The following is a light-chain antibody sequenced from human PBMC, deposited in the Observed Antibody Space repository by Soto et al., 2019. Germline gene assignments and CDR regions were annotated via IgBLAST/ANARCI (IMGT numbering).Light chain of an antibody. CDR3: SSYSTSRTLV. V-gene: IGLV2-14*01. Sequence: QSVLTQPASESGSPGQSITISCTGTSSDIGGSYYVSWYQQHTGKAPKPMIYEVSNRPSGVSNRFSGSKSGNTASLTISGLQAEDEADYYCSSYSTSRTLVFGTGTKLTVL. CDR1: SSDIGGSYY. J-gene: IGLJ1*01. CDR2: EVS.